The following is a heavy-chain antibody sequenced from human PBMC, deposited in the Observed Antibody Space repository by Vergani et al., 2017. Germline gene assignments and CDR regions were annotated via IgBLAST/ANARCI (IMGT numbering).Heavy chain of an antibody. Sequence: QVQLQESGPGLVKPSETLSLTCAVYGGSFSGYYWGWIRQPPGKGLEWIGSIYYSGSTYYNPSLKSRVTISVDTSKNQFSLKLSSVTAADTAVYYCARASTMIYRRAFDIWGQGTMVTVSS. V-gene: IGHV4-39*01. CDR3: ARASTMIYRRAFDI. CDR1: GGSFSGYY. D-gene: IGHD3-22*01. CDR2: IYYSGST. J-gene: IGHJ3*02.